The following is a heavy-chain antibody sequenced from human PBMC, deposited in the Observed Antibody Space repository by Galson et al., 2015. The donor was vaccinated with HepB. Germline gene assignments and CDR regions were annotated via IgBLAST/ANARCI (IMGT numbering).Heavy chain of an antibody. CDR1: GYSFTSYW. CDR3: ARVTIFGVVIDLDGIDV. D-gene: IGHD3-3*01. Sequence: QSGAEVKKPGESLRISCKGSGYSFTSYWISWVRQMPGKGLEWMGRIDPSDSYTNYSPSFQGHVTISADKSISTAYLQWSSLKASDTAMYYCARVTIFGVVIDLDGIDVWGQGTAVTVSS. CDR2: IDPSDSYT. V-gene: IGHV5-10-1*01. J-gene: IGHJ6*02.